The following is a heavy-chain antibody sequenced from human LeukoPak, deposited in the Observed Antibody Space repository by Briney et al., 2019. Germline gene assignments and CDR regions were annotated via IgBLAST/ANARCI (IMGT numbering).Heavy chain of an antibody. CDR3: AREQGGVAGPDY. CDR1: GFTFDDYG. Sequence: QTGGSLRLSCAASGFTFDDYGMSWVRQAPGKGLEWVSGINWNGGSTGYADSVKGRFTISRDNAKNSLYLQMNSLRAEDTALYYCAREQGGVAGPDYWGQGTLVSVSS. CDR2: INWNGGST. V-gene: IGHV3-20*04. D-gene: IGHD6-19*01. J-gene: IGHJ4*02.